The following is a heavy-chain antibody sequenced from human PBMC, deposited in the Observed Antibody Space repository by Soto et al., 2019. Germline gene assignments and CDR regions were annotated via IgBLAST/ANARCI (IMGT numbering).Heavy chain of an antibody. J-gene: IGHJ4*02. CDR3: ARMQLWLSFDY. CDR1: GFTYRLYA. D-gene: IGHD5-18*01. Sequence: PGGSLRLSCSASGFTYRLYAMHWVRQTPGKGLEGVAVISYNGRNKHYVDSVKGRFTISRDNSKNTLYLQMNSLRAEDTAVYYCARMQLWLSFDYWGQGTLVTVSS. V-gene: IGHV3-30*04. CDR2: ISYNGRNK.